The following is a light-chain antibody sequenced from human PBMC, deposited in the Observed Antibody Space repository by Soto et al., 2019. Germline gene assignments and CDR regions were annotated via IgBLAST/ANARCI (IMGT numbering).Light chain of an antibody. CDR1: QSISSW. Sequence: DVQRTQSPSTLSGSGGDRVTITYRASQSISSWLAWYQQKPGKAPKLLIYDASSLESGVPSRFSGSGSGTEFTLTITSLQPDDFATYYCQQYNSYPWTFGQGTKVDIK. CDR3: QQYNSYPWT. J-gene: IGKJ1*01. V-gene: IGKV1-5*01. CDR2: DAS.